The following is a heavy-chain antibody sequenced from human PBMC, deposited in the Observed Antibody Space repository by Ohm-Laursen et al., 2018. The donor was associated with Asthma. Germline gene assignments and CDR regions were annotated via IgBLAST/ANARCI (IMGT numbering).Heavy chain of an antibody. CDR1: GFIFTNYG. V-gene: IGHV3-33*01. D-gene: IGHD3-10*01. Sequence: SLRLSCAASGFIFTNYGMHWVRQAPGKGLEWVAVIWYDGSNKYYGDSVKGRFTISRDNSKNTLYLQMNSLRAEDTAVYYCAREYWEYGSGSYRPLDPWGQGTLVTVSS. J-gene: IGHJ5*02. CDR2: IWYDGSNK. CDR3: AREYWEYGSGSYRPLDP.